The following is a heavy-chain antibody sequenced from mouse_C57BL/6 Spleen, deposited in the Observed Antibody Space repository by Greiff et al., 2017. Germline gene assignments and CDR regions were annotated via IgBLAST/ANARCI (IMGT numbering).Heavy chain of an antibody. CDR3: ARLTDTGDCDY. CDR1: GFTFSSYC. J-gene: IGHJ2*01. Sequence: VQLKESGGDLVKPGGSLKLSCAASGFTFSSYCMSWVRQTPDKRLEWVATIGTGGGYTYYPDSVKGRFTISRDNAKNTLYLQMSSLTSEDTAMYYCARLTDTGDCDYWGQGTTLTVSS. V-gene: IGHV5-6*01. CDR2: IGTGGGYT.